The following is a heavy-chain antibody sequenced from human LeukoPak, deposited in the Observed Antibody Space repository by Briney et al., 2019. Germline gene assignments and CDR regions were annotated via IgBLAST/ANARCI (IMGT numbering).Heavy chain of an antibody. V-gene: IGHV3-33*01. CDR3: ARDPMVRGTRYYFDY. Sequence: PGRSLRLSCAASGFTFSNYSMHWVRQAPGKGLEWVAVIWYVGSNKYYVDSVKGRFTISRDNSKNTLYLQMNSLRAEDTAVYYCARDPMVRGTRYYFDYWGQGTLVTVSS. J-gene: IGHJ4*02. D-gene: IGHD3-10*01. CDR1: GFTFSNYS. CDR2: IWYVGSNK.